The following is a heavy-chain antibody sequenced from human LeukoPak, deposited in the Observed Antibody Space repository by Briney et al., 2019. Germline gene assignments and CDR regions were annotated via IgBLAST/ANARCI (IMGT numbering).Heavy chain of an antibody. CDR2: IRSRSAGGTT. Sequence: GGSLGLSCAASGLTFNNAWMSWVRQAPGKGLEWVGRIRSRSAGGTTDYGAPVRGRFTISRDDSKNTLYLQMNSLKTEDTAVYYCSTGGGTHDYWGQGTLVTVSS. V-gene: IGHV3-15*01. J-gene: IGHJ4*02. CDR3: STGGGTHDY. CDR1: GLTFNNAW. D-gene: IGHD2-15*01.